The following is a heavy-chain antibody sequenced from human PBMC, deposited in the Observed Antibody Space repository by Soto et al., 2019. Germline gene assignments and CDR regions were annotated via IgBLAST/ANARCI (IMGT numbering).Heavy chain of an antibody. V-gene: IGHV4-59*11. Sequence: QVQVQESGPGLVKPSETLSITCTVSGGSISSHFWSWIRQPPGKGLEWIGFISYTGNTNYNPSLKSRVTMSVDTSKNQVSLNLTSVTAADTAVYYCAREVHDFRSGHTSYGMDVWGQGTTVTVS. D-gene: IGHD3-3*01. CDR1: GGSISSHF. CDR3: AREVHDFRSGHTSYGMDV. CDR2: ISYTGNT. J-gene: IGHJ6*02.